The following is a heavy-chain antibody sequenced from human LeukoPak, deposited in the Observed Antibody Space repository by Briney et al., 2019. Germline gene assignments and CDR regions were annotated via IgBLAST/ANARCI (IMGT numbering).Heavy chain of an antibody. D-gene: IGHD3-10*01. CDR3: AREPRGRVAFDI. CDR1: GFTFSSYA. J-gene: IGHJ3*02. Sequence: GGSLRLSRAASGFTFSSYAMHWVRQAPGKGLEWVAVISYDGSNKYYADSVKGRFTISRDNSKNTLYLQMNSLRAEGTAVYYCAREPRGRVAFDIWGQGTMVTVSS. V-gene: IGHV3-30*04. CDR2: ISYDGSNK.